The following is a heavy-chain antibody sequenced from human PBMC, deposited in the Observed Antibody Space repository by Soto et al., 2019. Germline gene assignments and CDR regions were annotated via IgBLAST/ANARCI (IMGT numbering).Heavy chain of an antibody. CDR3: ARDPGTRGDYYYYYGMDV. V-gene: IGHV1-18*01. D-gene: IGHD1-1*01. CDR2: ISAYNGNT. J-gene: IGHJ6*02. CDR1: GYTFTSYG. Sequence: ASVKVSCKASGYTFTSYGISWVRQAPGQGLEWMGWISAYNGNTNYAQKLQGRVTMTTDTSTSTAYMELRSLRSDDTAVYYCARDPGTRGDYYYYYGMDVWGQGTTVTVSS.